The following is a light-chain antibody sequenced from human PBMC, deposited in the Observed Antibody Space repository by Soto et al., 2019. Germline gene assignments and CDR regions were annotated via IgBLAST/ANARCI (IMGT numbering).Light chain of an antibody. Sequence: QSALTQPASVSGSPGQSITISCTGTNSDIGAYNSVSWYQQHPGIAPQLMIYDVSYRPSGISSRFSASKSGNTASLTISGLQAADEADYYCSSLTTSGARVFGGGTKLTVL. CDR2: DVS. CDR1: NSDIGAYNS. CDR3: SSLTTSGARV. V-gene: IGLV2-14*03. J-gene: IGLJ2*01.